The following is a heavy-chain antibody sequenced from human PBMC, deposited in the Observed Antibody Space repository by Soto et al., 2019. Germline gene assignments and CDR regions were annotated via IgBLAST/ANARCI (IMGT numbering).Heavy chain of an antibody. J-gene: IGHJ6*02. CDR3: AKGGYGSGSYYKPLPYYGMDV. CDR2: ISGSGGST. D-gene: IGHD3-10*01. Sequence: EVQLLETGGGLVQPGGSLRLSCAASGFTFSSYAMSWVRQAPGKGLEWVSAISGSGGSTYYADSVKGRFTISRDNSKNTLYLQMNSLRAEDTAVYYCAKGGYGSGSYYKPLPYYGMDVWGQGTTVTVSS. V-gene: IGHV3-23*01. CDR1: GFTFSSYA.